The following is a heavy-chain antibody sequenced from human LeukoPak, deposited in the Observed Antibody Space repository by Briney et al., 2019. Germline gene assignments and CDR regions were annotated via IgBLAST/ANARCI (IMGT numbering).Heavy chain of an antibody. V-gene: IGHV4-59*01. Sequence: SETLSLTCTVSGGSISSYYWSWIRQPPGKGLEWIGYIYYSGSTNYNPSLKSRVTISVDASKNQFSLKLSSVTAADTAVYYCARNYDFWSGQSGYYYYGMDVWGQATTVTVSS. CDR3: ARNYDFWSGQSGYYYYGMDV. CDR2: IYYSGST. J-gene: IGHJ6*02. CDR1: GGSISSYY. D-gene: IGHD3-3*01.